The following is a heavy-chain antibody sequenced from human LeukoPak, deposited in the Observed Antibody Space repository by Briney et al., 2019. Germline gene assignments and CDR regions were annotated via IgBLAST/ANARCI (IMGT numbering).Heavy chain of an antibody. CDR1: GFTFDDYA. Sequence: PGGSLRLSCAASGFTFDDYAMHWVRQAPGKGLEWVPGISWNSGSIGYADSVKGRFTISRDNAKNSLYLQMNSLRAEDTALYYCAKDLTTGTTWVDYWGQGTLVTVSS. CDR3: AKDLTTGTTWVDY. J-gene: IGHJ4*02. D-gene: IGHD1-1*01. V-gene: IGHV3-9*01. CDR2: ISWNSGSI.